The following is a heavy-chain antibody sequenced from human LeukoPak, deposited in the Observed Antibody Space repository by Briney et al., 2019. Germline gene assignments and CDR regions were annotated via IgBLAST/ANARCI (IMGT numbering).Heavy chain of an antibody. CDR1: GGSISSSSYY. V-gene: IGHV4-39*07. CDR2: IYYSGST. Sequence: SETLSLTCTVSGGSISSSSYYWGWIRQPPGKGLELIGSIYYSGSTYYNPSLKSRATISVDTSKNQFSLKLSSVTAADTAVYYCARGGSSSYYYYMDVWGKGTTVTVSS. J-gene: IGHJ6*03. CDR3: ARGGSSSYYYYMDV. D-gene: IGHD6-13*01.